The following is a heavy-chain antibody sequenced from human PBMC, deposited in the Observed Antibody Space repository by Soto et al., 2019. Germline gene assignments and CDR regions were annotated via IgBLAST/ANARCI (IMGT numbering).Heavy chain of an antibody. CDR1: GGSFSGYY. J-gene: IGHJ6*02. CDR2: INHSGST. V-gene: IGHV4-34*01. Sequence: SETLSLTCAVYGGSFSGYYWSWIRQPPGKGLEWIGEINHSGSTNYNPSLKSRVTISVDTSKNQFSLKLSSVTAADTAVYYCARGSLVQGYYGMDVWGQGTTVTVSS. CDR3: ARGSLVQGYYGMDV.